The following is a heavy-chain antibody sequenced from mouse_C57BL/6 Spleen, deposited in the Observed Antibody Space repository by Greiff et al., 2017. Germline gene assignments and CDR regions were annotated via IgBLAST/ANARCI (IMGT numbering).Heavy chain of an antibody. Sequence: EVQLVESGGGLVKPGGSLKLSCAASGFTFSDYGMHWVRQAPEKGLEWVAYISSGSSTIYYADTVKGRFTISRDNAKNTLFLQMTSLRSEDTAMXYCARDYYGSSWDYWGQGTSVTVSS. CDR1: GFTFSDYG. J-gene: IGHJ4*01. D-gene: IGHD1-1*01. CDR2: ISSGSSTI. CDR3: ARDYYGSSWDY. V-gene: IGHV5-17*01.